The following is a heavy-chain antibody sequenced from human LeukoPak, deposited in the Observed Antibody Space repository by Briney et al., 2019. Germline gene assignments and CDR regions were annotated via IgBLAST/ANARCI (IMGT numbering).Heavy chain of an antibody. Sequence: PGGSLRLSCAASGFTFSDYYMSWIRQAPGKGLEWVSYISGSGRAIYYPDSVKGRFTISRDNTKNSLYLQMNSLRAEDTAVYYCARSPPWYSSSWYGAFDIWGQGTMVTVSS. CDR2: ISGSGRAI. CDR3: ARSPPWYSSSWYGAFDI. V-gene: IGHV3-11*01. D-gene: IGHD6-13*01. J-gene: IGHJ3*02. CDR1: GFTFSDYY.